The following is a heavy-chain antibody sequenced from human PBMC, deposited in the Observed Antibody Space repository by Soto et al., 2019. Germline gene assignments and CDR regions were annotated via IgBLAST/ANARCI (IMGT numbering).Heavy chain of an antibody. CDR1: GYTFTTYG. V-gene: IGHV1-18*01. Sequence: QVQLVQSGAEVKKPGASVKVSCKASGYTFTTYGISWVRQAPGQGLEWMGWINAYNGNTNYAQKLQGRVTMTTDTSTRTAYMGLRSLGSDDSAVYYCARDWLGVDYWGQGTLVTVSS. J-gene: IGHJ4*02. D-gene: IGHD3-10*01. CDR3: ARDWLGVDY. CDR2: INAYNGNT.